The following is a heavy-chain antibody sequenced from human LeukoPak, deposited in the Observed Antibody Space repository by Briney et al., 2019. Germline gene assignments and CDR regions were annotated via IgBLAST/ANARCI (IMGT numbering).Heavy chain of an antibody. D-gene: IGHD1-26*01. CDR1: GYTLTELS. CDR3: SIIIVGATTKNWFDP. Sequence: ASVKVSCKPSGYTLTELSMHWVRQAPGKGLEWRGGFDPADGETIYAQEFQGRVTMTEDTSTDTAYMELSSLRSEDTAVYYCSIIIVGATTKNWFDPWGQGTLVTVSS. V-gene: IGHV1-24*01. J-gene: IGHJ5*02. CDR2: FDPADGET.